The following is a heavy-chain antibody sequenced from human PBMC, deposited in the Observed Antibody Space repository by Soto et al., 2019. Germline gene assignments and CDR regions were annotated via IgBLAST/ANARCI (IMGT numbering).Heavy chain of an antibody. V-gene: IGHV4-30-4*01. Sequence: SETLSLTCTVSGGSISSDDYCFSCMRQPPWKGLELIGHIYYSGRTYYNPSLKSRLTISVDTSKNQFSLKLSSVSAAETAVYYSARDRSNSPDYFDYWGQGTLVTVSS. CDR2: IYYSGRT. CDR3: ARDRSNSPDYFDY. CDR1: GGSISSDDYC. J-gene: IGHJ4*02. D-gene: IGHD6-6*01.